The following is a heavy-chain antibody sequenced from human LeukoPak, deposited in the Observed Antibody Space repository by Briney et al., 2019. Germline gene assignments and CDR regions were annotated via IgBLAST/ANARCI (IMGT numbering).Heavy chain of an antibody. CDR3: ARLKGGHSSNWVFDY. Sequence: PSQTLSLTCTVSVDSLSSGGYYCGWIRQHPGKGLDWIGYIYYGGSTYYHPPLKSRVTLPVDTSENQFSLKMSSVTAADTAVYYCARLKGGHSSNWVFDYWGEGTPVTVSS. CDR1: VDSLSSGGYY. D-gene: IGHD6-13*01. V-gene: IGHV4-31*03. J-gene: IGHJ4*02. CDR2: IYYGGST.